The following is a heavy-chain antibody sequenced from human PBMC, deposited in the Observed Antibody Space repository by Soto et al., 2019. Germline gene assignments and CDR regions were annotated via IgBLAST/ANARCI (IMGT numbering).Heavy chain of an antibody. J-gene: IGHJ6*02. CDR1: GYSFTSYG. CDR3: ARDLTIVPATHPRLENYGMDV. CDR2: LSPYNGHT. V-gene: IGHV1-18*01. D-gene: IGHD2-2*01. Sequence: QVQLVQSAGEVKKPGASVKVSCKASGYSFTSYGISWVRRGPGQGLEWMGWLSPYNGHTQFVQRFQGRVTMTTDTTTKTAYMELRNLRSDDTAHYYCARDLTIVPATHPRLENYGMDVWGQGTTVIVSS.